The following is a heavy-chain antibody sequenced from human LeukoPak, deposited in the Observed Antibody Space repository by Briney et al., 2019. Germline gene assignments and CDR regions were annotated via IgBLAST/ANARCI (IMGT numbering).Heavy chain of an antibody. D-gene: IGHD1-26*01. J-gene: IGHJ4*02. CDR2: IIPIFGTA. CDR1: GGTFSSYA. Sequence: GSSVKVSCKASGGTFSSYAISWVRQAPGQGLEWMGGIIPIFGTANYAQKFQGRVTITADESTSTAYMELSSLRSEDTAVYYCAKSGYSGSYPYYFDYWGQGTLVTVSS. CDR3: AKSGYSGSYPYYFDY. V-gene: IGHV1-69*01.